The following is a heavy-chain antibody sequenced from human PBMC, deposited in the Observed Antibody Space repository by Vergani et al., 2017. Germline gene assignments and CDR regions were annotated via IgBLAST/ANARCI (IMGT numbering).Heavy chain of an antibody. Sequence: QVQLQQWGAGLLKPSETLSLTCAVYGGSFSGYYWSWIRQPPGKGLEWIGEINHSGSTNYNPSLKSRVTISVDTSKNQFSLKLSSVTAADTAVYYCARDQPRYCSSTSCYAFDIWGQGTMVTVSS. J-gene: IGHJ3*02. V-gene: IGHV4-34*01. CDR2: INHSGST. CDR3: ARDQPRYCSSTSCYAFDI. CDR1: GGSFSGYY. D-gene: IGHD2-2*01.